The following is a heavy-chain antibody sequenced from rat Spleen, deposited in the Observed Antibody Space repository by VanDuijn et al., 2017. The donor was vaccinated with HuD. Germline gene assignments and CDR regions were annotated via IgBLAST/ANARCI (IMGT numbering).Heavy chain of an antibody. D-gene: IGHD1-1*01. J-gene: IGHJ3*01. V-gene: IGHV5-31*01. CDR3: TTVIQGHGFAY. Sequence: LVESGGGLVQPGRSLKLSCVASGFTFNNYWMTWIRQAPGKGLEWVATISYDGSSTYYRDSVKGRFTISRHNTQNTLYLQMNSLRSEDTATYYCTTVIQGHGFAYWGQGTLVTVSS. CDR2: ISYDGSST. CDR1: GFTFNNYW.